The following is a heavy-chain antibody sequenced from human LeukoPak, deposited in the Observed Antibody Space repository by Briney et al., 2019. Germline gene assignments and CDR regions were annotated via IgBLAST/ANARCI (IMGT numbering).Heavy chain of an antibody. Sequence: ASVKVSCKASGYTFTSYYMHWVRQAPGQGLEWMGIINPSGGSTSYAQKFQGRVTMTRDTSTSTVYMELSSLRSEDTAVYYCARGPEYYDFWSGYSNFDYWGQGTLVAVSS. CDR1: GYTFTSYY. V-gene: IGHV1-46*01. D-gene: IGHD3-3*01. CDR3: ARGPEYYDFWSGYSNFDY. CDR2: INPSGGST. J-gene: IGHJ4*02.